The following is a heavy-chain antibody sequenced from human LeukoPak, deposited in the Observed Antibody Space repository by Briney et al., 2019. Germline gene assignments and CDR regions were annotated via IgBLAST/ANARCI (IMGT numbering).Heavy chain of an antibody. Sequence: SETLSLTCAVYGGSFSGYYWSWIRQPPGKGLEWIGEINHSGSTNYNPSLKSRVTISVDTSKNQFSLKLSSVTAADTSVYYCASRPELPATPTYYFDYWGQGTLVTVSS. J-gene: IGHJ4*02. CDR2: INHSGST. CDR3: ASRPELPATPTYYFDY. CDR1: GGSFSGYY. V-gene: IGHV4-34*01. D-gene: IGHD2-15*01.